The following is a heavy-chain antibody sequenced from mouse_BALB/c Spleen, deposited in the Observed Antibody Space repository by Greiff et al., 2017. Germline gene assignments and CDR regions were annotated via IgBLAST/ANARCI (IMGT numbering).Heavy chain of an antibody. D-gene: IGHD1-2*01. Sequence: VQGVASGPGLVAPSQSLSITCTVSGFSLTSYGVHWVRQPPGKGLEWLGVIWAGGSPNYNSALMSRLSISKDNSKSQVFLKMNSLQTDDTAMYYCAREGTTAPGFAYWGQGTLVTVSA. CDR1: GFSLTSYG. V-gene: IGHV2-9*02. CDR2: IWAGGSP. J-gene: IGHJ3*01. CDR3: AREGTTAPGFAY.